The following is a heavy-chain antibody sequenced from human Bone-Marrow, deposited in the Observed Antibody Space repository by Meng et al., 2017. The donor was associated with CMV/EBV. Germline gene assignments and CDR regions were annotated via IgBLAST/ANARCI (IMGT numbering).Heavy chain of an antibody. Sequence: GGSLRLSCTASGFNFGDYTMSWVRQAPGKGLEWVGFIRSVPYGATTEYGASVKGRFTISRDDSKSIAYLQMNSLKTEDTAVYYCSVDIGDYWGPGTLVTVSS. CDR3: SVDIGDY. CDR1: GFNFGDYT. J-gene: IGHJ4*02. V-gene: IGHV3-49*04. CDR2: IRSVPYGATT. D-gene: IGHD2-2*03.